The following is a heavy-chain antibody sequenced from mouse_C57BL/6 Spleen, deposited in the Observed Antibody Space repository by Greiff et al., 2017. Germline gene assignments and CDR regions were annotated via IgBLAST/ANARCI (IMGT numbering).Heavy chain of an antibody. D-gene: IGHD2-1*01. CDR1: GYTFTSYW. Sequence: QVQLKQPGAELVMPGASVKLSCKASGYTFTSYWMHWVKQRPGQGLEWIGEIDPSDSYTNYNQKFKGKSTLTVDKSSSTAYMQLSSLTSEDSAVYYCARSGGNYSYWGQGTTLTVSS. V-gene: IGHV1-69*01. CDR2: IDPSDSYT. J-gene: IGHJ2*01. CDR3: ARSGGNYSY.